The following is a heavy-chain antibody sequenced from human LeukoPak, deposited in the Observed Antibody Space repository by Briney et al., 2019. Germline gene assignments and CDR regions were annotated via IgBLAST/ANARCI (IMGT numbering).Heavy chain of an antibody. CDR2: IIGSGDST. CDR3: AKDVVRSQGSNYYYKDV. CDR1: GFTFSSYD. J-gene: IGHJ6*03. D-gene: IGHD2-15*01. Sequence: GGCLRLSCAASGFTFSSYDMSWVRQAPGKGLEWVSAIIGSGDSTYYADSVKGRFSISRDNSTNTLYLQMNSLRAEDTAVYYCAKDVVRSQGSNYYYKDVWGKGTTVTGSS. V-gene: IGHV3-23*01.